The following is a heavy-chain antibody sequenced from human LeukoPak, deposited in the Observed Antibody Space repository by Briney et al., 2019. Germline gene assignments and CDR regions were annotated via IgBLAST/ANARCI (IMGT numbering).Heavy chain of an antibody. CDR1: GGTFSSYA. Sequence: SVKVSCKASGGTFSSYAISWVRQAPGQGLEWMGGIIPIFGTANYAQKFQGRVTITADESTSTAYMELSSLRSEDTAVYYCALASYWGGVCYIGGAFFIWGQGTMVTVSS. D-gene: IGHD2-21*01. V-gene: IGHV1-69*01. CDR3: ALASYWGGVCYIGGAFFI. CDR2: IIPIFGTA. J-gene: IGHJ3*02.